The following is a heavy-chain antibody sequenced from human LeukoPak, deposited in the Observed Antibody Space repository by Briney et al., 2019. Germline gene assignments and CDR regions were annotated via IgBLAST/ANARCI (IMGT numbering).Heavy chain of an antibody. CDR2: ISSSSSTI. V-gene: IGHV3-48*01. Sequence: QPGGSLRLSCAASGFTISSYIMNWVRQAPGKGLEWVSNISSSSSTIAYADSMKGRFTISRDNAKNSLYLQMNSPRAEDTTVDYCARYKDDSWSGYSRGAVDIWGQGTMVTASS. CDR3: ARYKDDSWSGYSRGAVDI. J-gene: IGHJ3*02. D-gene: IGHD3-3*01. CDR1: GFTISSYI.